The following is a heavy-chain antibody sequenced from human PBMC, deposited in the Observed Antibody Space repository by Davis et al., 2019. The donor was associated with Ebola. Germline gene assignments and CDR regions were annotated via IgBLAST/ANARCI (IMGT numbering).Heavy chain of an antibody. CDR1: GGSISSYY. CDR2: INHSGST. CDR3: ARELLTTVTTRRGYFDY. J-gene: IGHJ4*02. V-gene: IGHV4-34*01. Sequence: PSETLSLTCTVSGGSISSYYWSWIRQPPGKGLEWIGEINHSGSTYYNPSLKSRVTISVDRSKNQFSLKLSSVTAADTAVYYCARELLTTVTTRRGYFDYWGQGTLVTVSS. D-gene: IGHD4-17*01.